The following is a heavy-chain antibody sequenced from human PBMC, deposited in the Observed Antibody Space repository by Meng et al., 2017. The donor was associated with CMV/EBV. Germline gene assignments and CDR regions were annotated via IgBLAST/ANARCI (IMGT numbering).Heavy chain of an antibody. V-gene: IGHV4-34*01. CDR3: ARGSGYSYGYYYYYYGMDV. Sequence: GSLRLSCAVYGGSFSGYYWSWIRQPPGKGLEWIGEINHSGSTNYNPSLKSRVTISVDTSKNQFSPKLSSVTAADTAVYYCARGSGYSYGYYYYYYGMDVWGQGTTVTVSS. D-gene: IGHD5-18*01. J-gene: IGHJ6*02. CDR2: INHSGST. CDR1: GGSFSGYY.